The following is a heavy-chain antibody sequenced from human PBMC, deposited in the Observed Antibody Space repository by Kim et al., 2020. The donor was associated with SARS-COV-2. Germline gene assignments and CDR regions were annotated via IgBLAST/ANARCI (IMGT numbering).Heavy chain of an antibody. CDR3: ARERPLNWFDP. CDR2: IYYSGST. V-gene: IGHV4-31*03. J-gene: IGHJ5*02. Sequence: SETLSHTCTVSGGSISSGGYYWSWIRQHPGQGLEWIGYIYYSGSTYYNPSLKSRVTISVDTSKNQFSLKLSSVTAADTAVYYCARERPLNWFDPWGQGTLVTGSS. CDR1: GGSISSGGYY.